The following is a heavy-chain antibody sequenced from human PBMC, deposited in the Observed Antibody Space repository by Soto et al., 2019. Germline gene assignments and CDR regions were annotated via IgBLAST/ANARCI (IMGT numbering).Heavy chain of an antibody. CDR1: GFTSSSYA. CDR2: ISGSGGST. V-gene: IGHV3-23*01. CDR3: AKDPLYYDSSGLNY. Sequence: GGSLRLSCAASGFTSSSYAMSWVRQAPGKGLEWVSAISGSGGSTYYADSVKGRFTISRDNSKNTLYLQMNSLRAEDTAVYYCAKDPLYYDSSGLNYWGQGTLVTVSS. J-gene: IGHJ4*02. D-gene: IGHD3-22*01.